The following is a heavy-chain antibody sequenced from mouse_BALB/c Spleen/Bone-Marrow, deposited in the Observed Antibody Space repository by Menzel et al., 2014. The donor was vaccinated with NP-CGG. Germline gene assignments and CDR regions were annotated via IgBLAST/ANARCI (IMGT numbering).Heavy chain of an antibody. J-gene: IGHJ4*01. V-gene: IGHV5-12-2*01. CDR2: INNGGGST. CDR3: ARHGEERPVLAMDY. Sequence: EVQGVESGGGLVEPGRPLKLSCAASGLTFIAYTMSWVRQTPEKRLECAAYINNGGGSTYYPDTVKGRFTISSDNAKNALYLQMSSLKSEDTAMYYCARHGEERPVLAMDYWGQGTSVAVSS. D-gene: IGHD2-14*01. CDR1: GLTFIAYT.